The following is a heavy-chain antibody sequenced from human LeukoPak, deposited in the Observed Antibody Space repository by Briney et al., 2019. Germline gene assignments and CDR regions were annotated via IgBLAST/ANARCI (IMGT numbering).Heavy chain of an antibody. CDR2: IKEDGSEK. CDR1: GFTFSTYW. CDR3: ARDSSGYQ. J-gene: IGHJ4*02. V-gene: IGHV3-7*01. Sequence: GGSLRLSCAASGFTFSTYWMSWVRQAPGKGLEWVANIKEDGSEKYYGDSVKGRFTISRDNAKNSLYLQMDSLRAEDTAVYYCARDSSGYQWGQGTLVTVSS. D-gene: IGHD3-22*01.